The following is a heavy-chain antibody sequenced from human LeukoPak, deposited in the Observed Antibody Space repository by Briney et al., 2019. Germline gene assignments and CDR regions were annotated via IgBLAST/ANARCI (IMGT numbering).Heavy chain of an antibody. J-gene: IGHJ5*02. V-gene: IGHV4-34*01. CDR1: GGSFSGYY. Sequence: SETLSLTCAVYGGSFSGYYWSWIRQPPGKGLEWIGEINHSGSTNYNPSLKSRVTISVDTSKNQFSLKLSSVTAADTAVYYCARGDTADLFGWFGPWGQGTLVTVSS. CDR3: ARGDTADLFGWFGP. D-gene: IGHD5-18*01. CDR2: INHSGST.